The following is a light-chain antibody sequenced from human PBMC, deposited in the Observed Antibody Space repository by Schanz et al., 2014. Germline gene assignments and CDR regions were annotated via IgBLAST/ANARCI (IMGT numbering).Light chain of an antibody. CDR2: EVN. CDR3: CSLSADSTWV. J-gene: IGLJ3*02. CDR1: SSDVGGYNY. Sequence: QSALTQPASVSGSPGQSITISCTGTSSDVGGYNYVSWYQQHPGKAPKLLIYEVNKRPSGVPDRFSGSKSGNTASLTISGLQADDEADYHCCSLSADSTWVFGGGTKLTVL. V-gene: IGLV2-14*01.